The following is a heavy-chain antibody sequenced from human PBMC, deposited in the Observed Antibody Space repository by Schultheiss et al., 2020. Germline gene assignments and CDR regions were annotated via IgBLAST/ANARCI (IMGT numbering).Heavy chain of an antibody. D-gene: IGHD2-21*02. Sequence: SETLSLTCAVSGGSISSSNWWSWVRQPPGKGLEWIGEIYHSGSTNYNPSLKSRVTISVDKSKNQFSLKLSSVTAADTAVYYCAREGGSALVTYYYYGMDVWGQGTTVTVSS. J-gene: IGHJ6*02. CDR2: IYHSGST. CDR3: AREGGSALVTYYYYGMDV. V-gene: IGHV4-4*02. CDR1: GGSISSSNW.